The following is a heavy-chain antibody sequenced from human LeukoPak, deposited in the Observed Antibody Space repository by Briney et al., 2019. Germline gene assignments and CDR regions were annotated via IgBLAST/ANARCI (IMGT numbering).Heavy chain of an antibody. Sequence: ASMKVSCKASGYTFTSYGISWVRQAPGQGLEWMGWISAYNGNTNYAQKLQGRVTMTTDTSTSTAYMELRSLRSDDTAVYYCARVNYGDYVEWFDPWGQGTLVTVSS. CDR3: ARVNYGDYVEWFDP. CDR1: GYTFTSYG. D-gene: IGHD4-17*01. CDR2: ISAYNGNT. J-gene: IGHJ5*02. V-gene: IGHV1-18*01.